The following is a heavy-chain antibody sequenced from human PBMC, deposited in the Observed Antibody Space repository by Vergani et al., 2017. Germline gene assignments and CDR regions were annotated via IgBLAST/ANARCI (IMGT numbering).Heavy chain of an antibody. Sequence: EVQLVESGGGLVQPGGSLRLSCAASGFTFSSYWMSWVRQAPGKGLEWVAIIKQEGSEKSYVDSATSRFTISSNNAKNSLYLQMNSLRAEDTAVYYCARWTTQLVQDYYYYYMDVWGKGTTVTVSS. CDR3: ARWTTQLVQDYYYYYMDV. V-gene: IGHV3-7*01. CDR2: IKQEGSEK. J-gene: IGHJ6*03. CDR1: GFTFSSYW. D-gene: IGHD6-13*01.